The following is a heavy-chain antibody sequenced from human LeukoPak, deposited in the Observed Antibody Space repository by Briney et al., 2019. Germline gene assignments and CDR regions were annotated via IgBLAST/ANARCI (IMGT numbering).Heavy chain of an antibody. J-gene: IGHJ5*02. V-gene: IGHV1-2*02. D-gene: IGHD3-22*01. CDR2: INPNSGGT. CDR3: ARTPYYYDSSGYYPTPLFDP. CDR1: GYNFTGYY. Sequence: ASVKVSCKASGYNFTGYYMHWVRQAPGQGLEWMGWINPNSGGTNYAQKFQGRVTMTRDTSISTAYMELSRLRSDDTAVYYCARTPYYYDSSGYYPTPLFDPWGQGTLVTVSS.